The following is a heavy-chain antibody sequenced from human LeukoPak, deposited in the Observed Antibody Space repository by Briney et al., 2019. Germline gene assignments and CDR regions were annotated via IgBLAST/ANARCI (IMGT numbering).Heavy chain of an antibody. J-gene: IGHJ4*02. CDR1: GGSFSGYY. CDR2: IYTSGST. V-gene: IGHV4-4*07. Sequence: SETLSLTCAVYGGSFSGYYWSWIRQPAGKGLEWIGRIYTSGSTNYNPSLKSRVTMSVDTSKNQFSLKLSSVTAADTAVYYCARDPSDYCSSTSCYTREYYFDYWGQGTLVTVSS. CDR3: ARDPSDYCSSTSCYTREYYFDY. D-gene: IGHD2-2*02.